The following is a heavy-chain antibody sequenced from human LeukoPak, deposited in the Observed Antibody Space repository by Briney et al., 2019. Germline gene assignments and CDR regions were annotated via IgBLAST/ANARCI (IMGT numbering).Heavy chain of an antibody. CDR3: ARLGSYHDF. Sequence: SETLSLTCTVSGSSISNYYWSWIRQTPEKGLEWMGHIHSSGGSSYYPSLKSRLTLSIDTSRNQLSLKLPSVTAADTAVYFCARLGSYHDFWGQGALVTVSS. J-gene: IGHJ4*02. CDR2: IHSSGGS. V-gene: IGHV4-4*09. D-gene: IGHD1-26*01. CDR1: GSSISNYY.